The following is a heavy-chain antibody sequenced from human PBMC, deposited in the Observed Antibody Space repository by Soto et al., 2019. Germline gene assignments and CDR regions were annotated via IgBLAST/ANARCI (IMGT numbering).Heavy chain of an antibody. D-gene: IGHD3-10*01. CDR3: AREPTMARGVIYYYGMDV. CDR1: GFTFSSYA. CDR2: ISYDGSNK. Sequence: QVQLVESGGGVVQPGRSLRLSCAASGFTFSSYAMHWVRQAPGKGLEWVAVISYDGSNKYYADSVKGRFTISRDNSKNTLYLQMNSLRAEDTAVYYCAREPTMARGVIYYYGMDVWGPGTTVTVSS. J-gene: IGHJ6*02. V-gene: IGHV3-30-3*01.